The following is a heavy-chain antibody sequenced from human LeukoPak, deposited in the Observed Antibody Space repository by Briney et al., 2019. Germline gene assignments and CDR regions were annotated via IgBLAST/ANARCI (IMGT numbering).Heavy chain of an antibody. CDR3: ARLGYDYGGKGLDY. J-gene: IGHJ4*02. D-gene: IGHD4-23*01. CDR2: IKEDESEK. V-gene: IGHV3-7*01. CDR1: GFTFSSYW. Sequence: GGSLRLSCAASGFTFSSYWMSWVRQAPGKGLEWVANIKEDESEKYYVDSVKGRFTISRDNAKNSLYLQMNSLRAEDTAVYYCARLGYDYGGKGLDYWGQGTLVTVSS.